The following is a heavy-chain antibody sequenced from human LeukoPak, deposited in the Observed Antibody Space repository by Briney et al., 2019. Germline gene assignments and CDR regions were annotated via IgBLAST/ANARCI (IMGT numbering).Heavy chain of an antibody. V-gene: IGHV3-15*01. CDR2: IKSKTDGGTT. D-gene: IGHD3-9*01. Sequence: GGSLRLSCAASGFTFSDYYMNWVRQAPGKGLEWVGRIKSKTDGGTTDYAAPVKGRFTISRDDSKNTLYLQMNSLKTEDTAVYYCTTDGSLRYFDHWGQGTLVTVSS. CDR1: GFTFSDYY. J-gene: IGHJ4*02. CDR3: TTDGSLRYFDH.